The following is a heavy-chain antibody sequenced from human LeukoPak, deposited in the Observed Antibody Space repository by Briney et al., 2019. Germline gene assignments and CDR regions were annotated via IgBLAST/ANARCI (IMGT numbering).Heavy chain of an antibody. J-gene: IGHJ3*02. CDR1: GDSISSGDYY. Sequence: SETLSLTCTVSGDSISSGDYYWSWIRQPAGKGLEWIGRISSSGSTNYNPSLKSRVTISVDTSKNQFSLKLSSVTAADTAVYYCARLATALYSSSWFRRGFAFDIWGQGTMVTVSS. CDR2: ISSSGST. CDR3: ARLATALYSSSWFRRGFAFDI. D-gene: IGHD6-13*01. V-gene: IGHV4-61*02.